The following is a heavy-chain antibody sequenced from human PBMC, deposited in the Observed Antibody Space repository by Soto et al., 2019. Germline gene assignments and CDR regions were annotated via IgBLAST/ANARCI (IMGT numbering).Heavy chain of an antibody. CDR3: LATPPRGWESFDY. CDR2: IYTSGST. Sequence: QVQLQESGPVLVKPSETLSLTCTVSGGSISSYYWSWIRQPAGKGLEWIGRIYTSGSTNYNPSLRGRVTMSVDTSKNQFSLKLSSVTATDTAVYYCLATPPRGWESFDYWGQGTLVTVSS. J-gene: IGHJ4*02. CDR1: GGSISSYY. D-gene: IGHD6-19*01. V-gene: IGHV4-4*07.